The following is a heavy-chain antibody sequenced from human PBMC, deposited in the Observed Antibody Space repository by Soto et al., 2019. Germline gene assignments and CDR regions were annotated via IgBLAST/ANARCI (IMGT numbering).Heavy chain of an antibody. CDR3: GRKFIRLGDFFHFDS. V-gene: IGHV4-39*01. CDR1: GGSISSSSYY. Sequence: SETLSLTCTVSGGSISSSSYYWGWIRQPPGKGLEWIGSIYYSGSTYYNPSLKSRVTISVDTSKNQFSLKLSSVTAADTAVYYFGRKFIRLGDFFHFDSWGQGTLVTVS. D-gene: IGHD3-16*01. CDR2: IYYSGST. J-gene: IGHJ4*02.